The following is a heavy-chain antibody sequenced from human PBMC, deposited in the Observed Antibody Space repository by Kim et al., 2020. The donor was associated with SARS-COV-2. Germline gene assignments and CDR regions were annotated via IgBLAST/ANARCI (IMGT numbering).Heavy chain of an antibody. D-gene: IGHD3-9*01. CDR2: ISYDGNSK. Sequence: GGSLRLSCAASEFTFSNYVMHWVRQAPGKGLEWVAVISYDGNSKDYADSVKGRFTISRDNSKNTLYLQMNSLRAEDTAVYYCAKVYNILTGYHDHSPFHYWGQGTLVSVSS. CDR3: AKVYNILTGYHDHSPFHY. CDR1: EFTFSNYV. J-gene: IGHJ4*02. V-gene: IGHV3-30*18.